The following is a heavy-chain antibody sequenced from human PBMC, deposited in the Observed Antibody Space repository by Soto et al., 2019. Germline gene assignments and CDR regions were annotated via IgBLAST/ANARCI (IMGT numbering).Heavy chain of an antibody. CDR3: ARNMDYYYGRGSGNGHGV. Sequence: QVQLVQSGAEVKEPGDSVRVSCEASGYTFTAYHIHWVRQAPGQGLEWMGWINPKFGDTTYAQDFRGRVSMTRDMSIITVYMELSRLTSDDTAIYYCARNMDYYYGRGSGNGHGVWGQGTTVTVFS. J-gene: IGHJ6*02. CDR2: INPKFGDT. D-gene: IGHD3-10*02. CDR1: GYTFTAYH. V-gene: IGHV1-2*02.